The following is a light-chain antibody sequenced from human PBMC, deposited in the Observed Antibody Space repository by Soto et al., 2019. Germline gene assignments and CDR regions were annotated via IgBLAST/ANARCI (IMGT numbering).Light chain of an antibody. CDR2: AAS. Sequence: DIQMTQSPSAMSASVGDRVTITCRASQGISKYLAWFQQRPGKVPRRLVYAASSLQSGVPSRFSGSGSGTEFTLTISSLQPEDFGTYYCLQHTYYPWTVGQGTKVDIK. J-gene: IGKJ1*01. CDR3: LQHTYYPWT. V-gene: IGKV1-17*03. CDR1: QGISKY.